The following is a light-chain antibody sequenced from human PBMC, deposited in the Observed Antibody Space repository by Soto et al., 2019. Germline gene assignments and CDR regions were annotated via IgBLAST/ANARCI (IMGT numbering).Light chain of an antibody. CDR1: SSNIGTNT. J-gene: IGLJ2*01. CDR3: AAWDDSLHGVV. V-gene: IGLV1-44*01. Sequence: QSVLTQPPSVSGTPGQRVTISCSGSSSNIGTNTVNWYQQLPGTAPKLLIYSFNQRPSGVPDRFSGSKSGTSASLAIRGLQFEDEADYYCAAWDDSLHGVVFGGGTKLTVL. CDR2: SFN.